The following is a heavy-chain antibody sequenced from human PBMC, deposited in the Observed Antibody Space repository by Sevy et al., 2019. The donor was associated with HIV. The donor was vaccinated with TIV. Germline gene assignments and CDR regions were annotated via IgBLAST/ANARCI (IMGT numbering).Heavy chain of an antibody. V-gene: IGHV3-23*01. J-gene: IGHJ6*01. CDR3: ATMDTAMFYYYG. CDR2: ISGSGGST. D-gene: IGHD5-18*01. Sequence: PGKGLEWVSSISGSGGSTDYADSVKGRFTISRDNPKNTLYLQMTSLRAEDTAVYYCATMDTAMFYYYG.